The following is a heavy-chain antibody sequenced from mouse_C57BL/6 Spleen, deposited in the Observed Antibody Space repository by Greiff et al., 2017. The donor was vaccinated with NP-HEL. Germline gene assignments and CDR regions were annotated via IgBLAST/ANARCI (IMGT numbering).Heavy chain of an antibody. CDR2: IYPRDGST. D-gene: IGHD2-4*01. J-gene: IGHJ3*01. V-gene: IGHV1-78*01. CDR3: ARGDPYDYDDDPFAY. Sequence: QVQLQQSDAELVKPGASVKISCKVSGYTFTDHTIHWMKQRPEQGLEWIGYIYPRDGSTKYNEKFKGKATLTADKSSSTAYMQLNSLTSEDSAVYFCARGDPYDYDDDPFAYWGQGTLVTVSA. CDR1: GYTFTDHT.